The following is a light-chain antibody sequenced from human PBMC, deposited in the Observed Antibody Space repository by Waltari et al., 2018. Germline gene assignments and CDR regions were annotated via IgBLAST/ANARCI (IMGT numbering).Light chain of an antibody. CDR3: QQYNSYST. Sequence: DIEMTQSPSFLSASVGDRVTITCRASHTLNTWLAWYQQKPGKPPRVLIYKTSTLETGVPSRFSGGASGAEFTLTIISLQPDDSATYYCQQYNSYSTFGQGTKLEIK. CDR2: KTS. J-gene: IGKJ2*01. V-gene: IGKV1-5*03. CDR1: HTLNTW.